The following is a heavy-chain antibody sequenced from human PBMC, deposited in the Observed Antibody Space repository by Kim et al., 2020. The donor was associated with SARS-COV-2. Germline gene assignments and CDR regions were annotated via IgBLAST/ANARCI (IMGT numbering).Heavy chain of an antibody. CDR1: RFTFSDYY. Sequence: GGSLRLSCAASRFTFSDYYMSWIRQAPGKGLEWLSYISSSGDTTFYADSVKGRFTISRDNAKNSLYFQLSSLRAEDTAVYYCARVDYCSGVSCSDWVFAFDIWGQGTMVTVSS. V-gene: IGHV3-11*01. CDR2: ISSSGDTT. CDR3: ARVDYCSGVSCSDWVFAFDI. J-gene: IGHJ3*02. D-gene: IGHD2-15*01.